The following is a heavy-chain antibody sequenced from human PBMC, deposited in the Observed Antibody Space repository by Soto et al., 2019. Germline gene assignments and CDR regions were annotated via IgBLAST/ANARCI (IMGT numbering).Heavy chain of an antibody. D-gene: IGHD3-9*01. CDR3: ARQGLLYYDILTGRENYYYGMDV. V-gene: IGHV4-39*01. CDR2: IYYSGST. CDR1: GGSISSSSYY. Sequence: SETLSLTCTVSGGSISSSSYYWGWIRQPPGKGLEWIGSIYYSGSTYYNPSLKSRVTISVDTSKNRFSLKLSSVTAADTAVYYCARQGLLYYDILTGRENYYYGMDVWGQGTTVTVS. J-gene: IGHJ6*02.